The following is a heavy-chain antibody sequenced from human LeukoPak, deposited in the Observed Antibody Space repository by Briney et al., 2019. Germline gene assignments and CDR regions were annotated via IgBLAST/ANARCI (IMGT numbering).Heavy chain of an antibody. CDR3: ARDTESIFGVVGEFDP. CDR1: GFTFSSYS. CDR2: ISSSSSTI. D-gene: IGHD3-3*01. V-gene: IGHV3-48*01. J-gene: IGHJ5*02. Sequence: GGSLRLSCAASGFTFSSYSMNWVRQAPGKGLEWVSYISSSSSTIYYADSAKGRFTISRDNAKNSLYLQMNSLRAEDTAVYYCARDTESIFGVVGEFDPWGQGTLVTVSS.